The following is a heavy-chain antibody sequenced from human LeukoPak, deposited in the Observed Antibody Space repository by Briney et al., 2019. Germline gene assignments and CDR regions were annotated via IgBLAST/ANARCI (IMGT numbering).Heavy chain of an antibody. CDR2: INHSGST. CDR1: GGSFSGYY. CDR3: ARSLITSSSVDY. J-gene: IGHJ4*02. D-gene: IGHD6-13*01. V-gene: IGHV4-34*01. Sequence: SETLSLTCAVYGGSFSGYYWSWIRQPPGKGLEWIGEINHSGSTNYNPSLKSRVTISVDTSKNRFSLKLSSVTAADTAVYYCARSLITSSSVDYWGQGTLVTVSS.